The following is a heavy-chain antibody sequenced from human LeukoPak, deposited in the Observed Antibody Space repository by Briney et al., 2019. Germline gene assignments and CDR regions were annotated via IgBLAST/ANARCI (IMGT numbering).Heavy chain of an antibody. CDR1: GGSFSGYY. V-gene: IGHV4-34*01. Sequence: SETLSLTCAVYGGSFSGYYWSWIRQPPGKGLEWIGEINHSGSTNYNPSLKSRVTISVDTSKNQFSLKLSSVTAADTAVYYCAGRYYYDSSGYSAFDYWGQGTLVTVSS. CDR3: AGRYYYDSSGYSAFDY. D-gene: IGHD3-22*01. CDR2: INHSGST. J-gene: IGHJ4*02.